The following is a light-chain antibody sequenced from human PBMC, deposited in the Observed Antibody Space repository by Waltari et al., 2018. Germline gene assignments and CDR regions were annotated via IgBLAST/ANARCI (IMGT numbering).Light chain of an antibody. Sequence: DVQMTQSPSSLSASVGDRVNITCRASQDISIYLAWFQQTPGKAPKSLIYGASFLQSGVPSKFSGSGSGTYFTLTISSLQPEDFATYYCQQYITYPITFGQGTRLEIK. J-gene: IGKJ5*01. V-gene: IGKV1-16*02. CDR3: QQYITYPIT. CDR2: GAS. CDR1: QDISIY.